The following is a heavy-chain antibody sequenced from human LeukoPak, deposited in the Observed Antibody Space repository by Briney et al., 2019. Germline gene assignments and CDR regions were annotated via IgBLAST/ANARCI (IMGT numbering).Heavy chain of an antibody. D-gene: IGHD3-22*01. CDR1: GFTFSSYS. CDR3: ARDPWNTYYYDSSGNHADWFDP. Sequence: GGSLRLSCAASGFTFSSYSMNWVRQAPGKGLERVSCISSSSSYIYYADSVKGRFTISRDNAKNSLYLQMNSLRAEDTAVYYCARDPWNTYYYDSSGNHADWFDPWGQGTLVTVSS. CDR2: ISSSSSYI. V-gene: IGHV3-21*01. J-gene: IGHJ5*02.